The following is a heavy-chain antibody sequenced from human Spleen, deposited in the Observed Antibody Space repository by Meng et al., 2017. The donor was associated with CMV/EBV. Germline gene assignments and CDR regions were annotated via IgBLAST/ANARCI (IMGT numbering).Heavy chain of an antibody. V-gene: IGHV3-23*01. CDR3: AKATYGGAYYFDY. Sequence: GESLKISCAASGFTFSSYAMSWVRQAPGKGLEWVSAISAGGGDTYYAESVKGRFTISRDNSKNTLYLQTNSLRAEDTAVYYCAKATYGGAYYFDYWGQGTLVTVSS. D-gene: IGHD4-17*01. CDR2: ISAGGGDT. J-gene: IGHJ4*02. CDR1: GFTFSSYA.